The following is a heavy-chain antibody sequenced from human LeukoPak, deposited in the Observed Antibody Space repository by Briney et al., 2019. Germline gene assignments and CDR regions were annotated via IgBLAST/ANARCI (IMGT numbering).Heavy chain of an antibody. V-gene: IGHV1-69*05. CDR3: ARVDRYHYYPDV. J-gene: IGHJ6*03. CDR2: IMPLFNTA. CDR1: GGTFSSYS. Sequence: SVKVSCKASGGTFSSYSITWVRQAPGQGLEWMGGIMPLFNTANYAQQFQGRVTITTDESTSTAYMELSSLRFEDTAMYYCARVDRYHYYPDVWGKGTTVTVSS.